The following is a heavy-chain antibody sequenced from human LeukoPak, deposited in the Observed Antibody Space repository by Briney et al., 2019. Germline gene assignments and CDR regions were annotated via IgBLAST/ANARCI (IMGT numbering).Heavy chain of an antibody. CDR3: AREWTTWGAFDI. CDR1: GGSISSRTYY. J-gene: IGHJ3*02. V-gene: IGHV4-39*07. D-gene: IGHD2/OR15-2a*01. Sequence: PSETLSLTCTVSGGSISSRTYYWGWIRQPPGKGLEWIGSIYYTGSTFYYPSLKSRVTISVDTPKNQFSMKLSSVTAADAAVYFCAREWTTWGAFDIWGQGTMVTVSS. CDR2: IYYTGST.